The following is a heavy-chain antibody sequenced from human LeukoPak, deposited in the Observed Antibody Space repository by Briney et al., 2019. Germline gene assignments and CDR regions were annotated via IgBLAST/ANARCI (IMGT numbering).Heavy chain of an antibody. Sequence: SVKVSCKASGGTFSSHGISWVRQAPGQGLEWMGGITPIFGTANHPQKFQGRVTITTDETTSTAYMEVSSLRSEDTAVYYCAIGITGYYAGTDYWGQGTLVTVSS. D-gene: IGHD3-9*01. CDR1: GGTFSSHG. V-gene: IGHV1-69*05. CDR2: ITPIFGTA. CDR3: AIGITGYYAGTDY. J-gene: IGHJ4*02.